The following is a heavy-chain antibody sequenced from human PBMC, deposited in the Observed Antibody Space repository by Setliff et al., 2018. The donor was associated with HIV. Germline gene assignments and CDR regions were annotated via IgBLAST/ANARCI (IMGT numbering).Heavy chain of an antibody. D-gene: IGHD3-3*01. CDR3: ARANFWSGYYGY. Sequence: PSETLSLTCTVSGGSIRSYYWSWIRQPPGKGLEWIGYIHFSGTTNYNPSLKSRVTISVDTSKNHFSLKLSSVTAADTAVYYCARANFWSGYYGYWGQGTLVTVS. V-gene: IGHV4-59*12. J-gene: IGHJ4*02. CDR2: IHFSGTT. CDR1: GGSIRSYY.